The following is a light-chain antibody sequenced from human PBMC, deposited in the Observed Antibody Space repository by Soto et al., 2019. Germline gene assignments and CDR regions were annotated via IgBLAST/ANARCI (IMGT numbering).Light chain of an antibody. Sequence: QSALTQPPSASGSPGQSVTISCTGTSSDVGDYKDVSWYQQSQGKAPKLMIYEVTKRLSGVPDRFSGSKSGNTASLTVSGLQAEDEADYYCTSYVGNAIWVFGGGTKLTVL. V-gene: IGLV2-8*01. CDR1: SSDVGDYKD. CDR3: TSYVGNAIWV. CDR2: EVT. J-gene: IGLJ3*02.